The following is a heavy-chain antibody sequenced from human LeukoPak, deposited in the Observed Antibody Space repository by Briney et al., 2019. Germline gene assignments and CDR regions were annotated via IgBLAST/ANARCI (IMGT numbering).Heavy chain of an antibody. CDR3: ARDPSRGTPGSYGDY. V-gene: IGHV1-18*01. J-gene: IGHJ4*02. D-gene: IGHD3-10*01. CDR2: ISAYNGNT. Sequence: ASVKVSCKASGYTFTSYGISWVRQAPGQGLEWMGWISAYNGNTNYAQKLQGRVTMTTDTSTSTAYMELRSLRSDDTAVYYCARDPSRGTPGSYGDYWGQGTLVTVSS. CDR1: GYTFTSYG.